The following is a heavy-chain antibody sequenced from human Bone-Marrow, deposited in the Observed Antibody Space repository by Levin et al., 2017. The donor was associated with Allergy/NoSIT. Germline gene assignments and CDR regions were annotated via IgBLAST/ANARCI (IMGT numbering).Heavy chain of an antibody. D-gene: IGHD2-15*01. J-gene: IGHJ3*02. CDR2: IYYSGST. Sequence: SETLSLTCTVSGGSISSYYWSWIRQPPGKGLEWIVYIYYSGSTNYNPSLKSRVTISVDTSKNQFSLKLSSVTAADTAVYYCARDRWYCSGGSCYYDAFDIWGQGTMVTVSS. CDR1: GGSISSYY. V-gene: IGHV4-59*01. CDR3: ARDRWYCSGGSCYYDAFDI.